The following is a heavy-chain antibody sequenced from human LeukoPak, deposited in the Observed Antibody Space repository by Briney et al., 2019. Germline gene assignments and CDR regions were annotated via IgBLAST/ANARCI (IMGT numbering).Heavy chain of an antibody. D-gene: IGHD4-11*01. V-gene: IGHV3-21*01. CDR3: ARDRITYSNMSGDFHI. Sequence: GGSLRLSCAASGFTFSSYSMNWVRQAPGKGLEWVSSISSSSSYIYYADSVKGRFTISRDNAKNSLYLQMNSLRAEDTAVYYCARDRITYSNMSGDFHIWGPATTVTFST. CDR1: GFTFSSYS. CDR2: ISSSSSYI. J-gene: IGHJ3*02.